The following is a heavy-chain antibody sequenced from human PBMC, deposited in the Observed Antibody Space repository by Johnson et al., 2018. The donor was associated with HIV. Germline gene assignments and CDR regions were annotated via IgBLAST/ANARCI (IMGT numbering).Heavy chain of an antibody. CDR2: IKQDGSEK. D-gene: IGHD1-26*01. V-gene: IGHV3-7*05. CDR3: ARGGGSYYRDAFDI. CDR1: GFTFSSYW. J-gene: IGHJ3*02. Sequence: VQLVESGGGLVQPGGSLRLSCAASGFTFSSYWMSWVRQAPGKGLEWVANIKQDGSEKYYVDSVKGRFTISRDNAKNSLYLQMNSLRAEDTAVYYCARGGGSYYRDAFDIWGQGTMVTVSS.